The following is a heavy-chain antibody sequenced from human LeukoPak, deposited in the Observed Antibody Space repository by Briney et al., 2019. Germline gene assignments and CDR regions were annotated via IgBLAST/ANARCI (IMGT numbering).Heavy chain of an antibody. CDR2: ISGSGGST. CDR1: GFTFSSYA. V-gene: IGHV3-23*01. J-gene: IGHJ5*02. Sequence: PGGSLRLSCAASGFTFSSYAMHWVRQAPGKGLEWVSAISGSGGSTYYADSVKGRFTISRDNSKNTLYLQMNSLRAEDTAVYYCAKGSGIMITFGGVIVKNSPLLTWGQGTLVTVSS. CDR3: AKGSGIMITFGGVIVKNSPLLT. D-gene: IGHD3-16*02.